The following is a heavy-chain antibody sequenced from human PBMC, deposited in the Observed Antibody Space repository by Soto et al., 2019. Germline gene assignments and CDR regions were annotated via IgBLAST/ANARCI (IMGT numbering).Heavy chain of an antibody. CDR3: AKSVRGSYRPDAFDI. V-gene: IGHV3-23*01. Sequence: SLRLSCVASGSTFSSDVMSWVRQAPGKGLEWVSGISGGTTYYADSVKGRFTISRDNSKNTLYLQMNSLRAEDTAVYYCAKSVRGSYRPDAFDIWGQGTRVTVSS. D-gene: IGHD3-16*02. J-gene: IGHJ3*02. CDR2: ISGGTT. CDR1: GSTFSSDV.